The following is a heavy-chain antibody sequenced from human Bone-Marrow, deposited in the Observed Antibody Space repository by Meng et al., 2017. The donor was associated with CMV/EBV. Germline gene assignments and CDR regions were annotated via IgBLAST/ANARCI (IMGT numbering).Heavy chain of an antibody. Sequence: EAQLVESGGGLIQPGGSLRLSCEDSGFTFSNYWMHWVRQVPGEGLVWVSRINEDGRITSYADSVKGRFTISRDNARNTLYLQMNSLRADDSAVYYCARDLSGSRDYWGRGTLVTVSS. V-gene: IGHV3-74*01. CDR3: ARDLSGSRDY. CDR1: GFTFSNYW. D-gene: IGHD1-26*01. CDR2: INEDGRIT. J-gene: IGHJ4*02.